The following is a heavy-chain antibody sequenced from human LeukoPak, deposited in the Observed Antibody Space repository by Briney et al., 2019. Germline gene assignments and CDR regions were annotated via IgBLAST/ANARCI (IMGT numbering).Heavy chain of an antibody. V-gene: IGHV1-18*01. Sequence: ASVKVSCKASGYSFSNYDITWVRQAPGQGLEWMGWISAYNGHTKNEQKFQGRVTVTTDTSTSTAYMELRGLRSDDTAVYYCAREGGDYGDYAMSWGYWGQGTLVTVSS. CDR3: AREGGDYGDYAMSWGY. J-gene: IGHJ4*02. CDR2: ISAYNGHT. D-gene: IGHD4-17*01. CDR1: GYSFSNYD.